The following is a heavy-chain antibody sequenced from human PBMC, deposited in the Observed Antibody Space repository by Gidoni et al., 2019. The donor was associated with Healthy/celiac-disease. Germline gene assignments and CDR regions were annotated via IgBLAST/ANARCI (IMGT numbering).Heavy chain of an antibody. CDR3: ARDENSEQLVLDY. D-gene: IGHD6-13*01. CDR1: GFTFSSYA. J-gene: IGHJ4*02. Sequence: QVQLVESGGGVVQPGRSLSLSCAASGFTFSSYAMHWVRQAPGKGLEWVAVISYDGSNKYYADAVKGRFTISRDNSKNTLYLQMNSLRAEDTAVYYCARDENSEQLVLDYWGQGTLVTVSS. V-gene: IGHV3-30-3*01. CDR2: ISYDGSNK.